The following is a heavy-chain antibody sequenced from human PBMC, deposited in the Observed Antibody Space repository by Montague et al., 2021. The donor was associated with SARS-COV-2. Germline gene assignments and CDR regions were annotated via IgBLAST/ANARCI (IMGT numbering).Heavy chain of an antibody. CDR3: ARGWAFDP. J-gene: IGHJ3*01. Sequence: SETLSLTCTVYGGSTASQYWNRIRQYTGKRQEWMGYVYYNGDTKYNPSLRSRVTISIDTSENQFSLRLNSVTAADTAVYFCARGWAFDPWGQGRLVTVSS. D-gene: IGHD6-19*01. V-gene: IGHV4-59*08. CDR2: VYYNGDT. CDR1: GGSTASQY.